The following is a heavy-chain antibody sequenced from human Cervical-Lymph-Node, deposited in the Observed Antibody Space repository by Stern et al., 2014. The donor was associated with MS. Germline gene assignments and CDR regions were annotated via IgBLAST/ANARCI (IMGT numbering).Heavy chain of an antibody. V-gene: IGHV3-30*03. J-gene: IGHJ4*02. Sequence: VQLVESGGDVVQPGRSLRLSCAASGFTFSSYGMHWVRQAPGKGLELVTVISYDGNHKYYAASVKGRFTISRDNSKNTLHLQMNSVTPDDTAIYYCARDYEDTSMLFDHWGQGTLVTVSS. D-gene: IGHD2-8*01. CDR3: ARDYEDTSMLFDH. CDR1: GFTFSSYG. CDR2: ISYDGNHK.